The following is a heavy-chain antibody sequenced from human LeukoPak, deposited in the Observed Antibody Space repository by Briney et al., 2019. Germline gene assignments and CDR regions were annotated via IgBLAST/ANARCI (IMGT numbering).Heavy chain of an antibody. CDR3: ARDKRQGGSGGSWGWDY. CDR1: GYTFTGYY. J-gene: IGHJ4*02. Sequence: ASVKVSCKASGYTFTGYYMHWVRQAPGQGLEGMGWINPKSGGTNYAQKFQGRVTMTRDTSISTAYMELSRLRSDDTAVYYCARDKRQGGSGGSWGWDYWGQGTLVTVSS. V-gene: IGHV1-2*02. CDR2: INPKSGGT. D-gene: IGHD2-15*01.